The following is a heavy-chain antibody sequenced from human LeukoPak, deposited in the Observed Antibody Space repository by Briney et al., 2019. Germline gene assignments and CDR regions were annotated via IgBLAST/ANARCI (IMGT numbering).Heavy chain of an antibody. Sequence: SETLSLTCNVSGGSISSHYWNWIRQPPGKGLEFIGYIYYTGSTNYNPSLKSRVTMSVDTSKNQFSLRLTSVTAADTAVYYCARRPNAISGVGYYMDVWGRGTTVTVSS. CDR1: GGSISSHY. J-gene: IGHJ6*03. CDR2: IYYTGST. CDR3: ARRPNAISGVGYYMDV. D-gene: IGHD3-3*01. V-gene: IGHV4-59*11.